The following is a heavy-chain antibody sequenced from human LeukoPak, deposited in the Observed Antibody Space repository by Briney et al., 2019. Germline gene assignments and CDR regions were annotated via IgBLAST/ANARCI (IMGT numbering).Heavy chain of an antibody. Sequence: SETLSLTCTVSGGSISSYYWSWIRQPPGKGLEWIGYIYYSGSTNYNPSLKSRVTISVDTSKNQFSLKLSSVTAADTAVYYCARVLQYDSSGYYSQYYYYYMDVWGKGTTVTVSS. CDR2: IYYSGST. CDR3: ARVLQYDSSGYYSQYYYYYMDV. J-gene: IGHJ6*03. CDR1: GGSISSYY. V-gene: IGHV4-59*01. D-gene: IGHD3-22*01.